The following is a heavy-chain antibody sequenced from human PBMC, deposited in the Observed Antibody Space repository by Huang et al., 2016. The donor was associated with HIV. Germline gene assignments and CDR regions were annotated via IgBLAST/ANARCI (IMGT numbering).Heavy chain of an antibody. CDR2: FGDGGKNK. V-gene: IGHV3-30*02. D-gene: IGHD3-10*01. CDR1: GFDFRSHD. Sequence: QLQLVESGGGVVQPGGSLRLSCVASGFDFRSHDMHWVRQAPGKGLEWITFFGDGGKNKQYGDSVTGRFTISRDNSKNTLYLQMNSLRPEDTAVYYCAKEEAGRFGAFDIWGQGTMVTVSS. J-gene: IGHJ3*02. CDR3: AKEEAGRFGAFDI.